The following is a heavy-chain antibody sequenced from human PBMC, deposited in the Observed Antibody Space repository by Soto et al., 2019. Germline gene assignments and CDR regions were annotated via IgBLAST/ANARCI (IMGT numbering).Heavy chain of an antibody. J-gene: IGHJ6*03. CDR3: ARECYDFWSGTYYYYYMDV. CDR2: IYYSGST. V-gene: IGHV4-31*03. CDR1: GGSISSGGYY. Sequence: SETLSLTCTVSGGSISSGGYYWSWIRQHPGKGLEWIGYIYYSGSTYYNPSLKSRVTISVDTSKNQFSLKLSSVTAADTAVYYCARECYDFWSGTYYYYYMDVWGKGTTVTVSS. D-gene: IGHD3-3*01.